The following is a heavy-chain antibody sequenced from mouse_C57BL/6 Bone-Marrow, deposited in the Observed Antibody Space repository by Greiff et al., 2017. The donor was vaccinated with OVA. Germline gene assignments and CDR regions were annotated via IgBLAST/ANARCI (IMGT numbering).Heavy chain of an antibody. CDR2: INPNNGGT. CDR3: ARCDGYYLAWFAY. D-gene: IGHD2-3*01. Sequence: VHVKQSGPELVKPGASVKIPCKASGYTFTDYNMDWVKQSHGKSLEWIGDINPNNGGTIYNQKFKGKATLTVDKSSSTAYMELRSLTSEDTAVYYCARCDGYYLAWFAYWGQGTLVTVSA. V-gene: IGHV1-18*01. J-gene: IGHJ3*01. CDR1: GYTFTDYN.